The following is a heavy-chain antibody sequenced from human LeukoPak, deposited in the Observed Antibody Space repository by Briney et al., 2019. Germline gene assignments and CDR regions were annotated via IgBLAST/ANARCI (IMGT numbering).Heavy chain of an antibody. V-gene: IGHV1-8*01. J-gene: IGHJ6*02. D-gene: IGHD2/OR15-2a*01. CDR1: GYTFTSYD. CDR2: MNPNSGNT. CDR3: ARVLSTRSLGGYYYYGMDV. Sequence: ASVKVSCKASGYTFTSYDINWLRQATGQGLEWMGWMNPNSGNTGYAQKFQGRVTMTRNTSISTAYMELSSLRSEDTAVYYCARVLSTRSLGGYYYYGMDVWGQGTTVTVSS.